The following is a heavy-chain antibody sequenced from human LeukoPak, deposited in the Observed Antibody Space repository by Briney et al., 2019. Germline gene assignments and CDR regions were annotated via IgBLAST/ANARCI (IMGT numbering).Heavy chain of an antibody. CDR1: GFTFSSYA. Sequence: GGSLRLSCAASGFTFSSYAMSWVRQAPGKGLEWVSAISGSGGSTYYADSVKGRFTISRDNSKNTLYLQMNSLRAEDTAVYYCARDRSGDIVVVPAALPRYLDPWGQGTLVTVSS. CDR2: ISGSGGST. J-gene: IGHJ5*02. V-gene: IGHV3-23*01. CDR3: ARDRSGDIVVVPAALPRYLDP. D-gene: IGHD2-2*01.